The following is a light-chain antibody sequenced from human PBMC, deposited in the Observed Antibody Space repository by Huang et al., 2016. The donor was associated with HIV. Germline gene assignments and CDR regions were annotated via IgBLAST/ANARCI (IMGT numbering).Light chain of an antibody. CDR1: QSVRSSS. CDR2: GAS. Sequence: EIVLTQSPGTLSLSPGERATLSCRASQSVRSSSLAWYQQKPGQSPRLRIVGASNSATAIPDRFSGSGSATDFTLTISRLEPEDFAVYYCQQYGSSPLTFGGGTKVEIK. J-gene: IGKJ4*01. V-gene: IGKV3-20*01. CDR3: QQYGSSPLT.